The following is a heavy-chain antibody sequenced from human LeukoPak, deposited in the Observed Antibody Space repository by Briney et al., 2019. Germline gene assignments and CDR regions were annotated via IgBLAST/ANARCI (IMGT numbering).Heavy chain of an antibody. CDR2: IYYSGST. CDR3: ARRYSSSPRGAFDI. V-gene: IGHV4-59*08. D-gene: IGHD6-6*01. J-gene: IGHJ3*02. Sequence: SETLSLTCTVSGGSISSYYWSWIRQPPGKGLEWIGYIYYSGSTNYNPSLKSRVTISVDTSKNQFSLKLSSVTAADTAVYYCARRYSSSPRGAFDIWAKGQWSPSLQ. CDR1: GGSISSYY.